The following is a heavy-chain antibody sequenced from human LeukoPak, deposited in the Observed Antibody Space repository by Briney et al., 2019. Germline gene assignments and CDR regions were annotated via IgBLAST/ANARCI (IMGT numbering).Heavy chain of an antibody. CDR3: ARDRGSTAVVRGVNHC. D-gene: IGHD3-10*01. V-gene: IGHV3-23*01. CDR2: ISGSGGST. CDR1: GFTFSSYA. J-gene: IGHJ4*02. Sequence: GGSLRLSCAASGFTFSSYAMSWVRQAPGKGLEWVSAISGSGGSTYYADSVKGRFTISRDNAENSLYLQMSSLRAEDTAVYYCARDRGSTAVVRGVNHCWGQGTLVTVSS.